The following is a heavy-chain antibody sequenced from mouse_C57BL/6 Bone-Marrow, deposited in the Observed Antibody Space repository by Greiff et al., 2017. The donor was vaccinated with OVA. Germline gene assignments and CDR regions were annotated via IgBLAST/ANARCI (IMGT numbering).Heavy chain of an antibody. CDR1: GFNIKDDY. D-gene: IGHD4-1*02. V-gene: IGHV14-4*01. CDR2: IDPENGDT. CDR3: VREGATGGDWYFDD. J-gene: IGHJ1*03. Sequence: VQLQQSGAELVRPGASVKLSCTASGFNIKDDYMHWVKQRPEQGLEWIGWIDPENGDTEYASKFQGKATITADKSSSTAYMQLSSLTSEDSAVYYCVREGATGGDWYFDDWGTGTTVTVSS.